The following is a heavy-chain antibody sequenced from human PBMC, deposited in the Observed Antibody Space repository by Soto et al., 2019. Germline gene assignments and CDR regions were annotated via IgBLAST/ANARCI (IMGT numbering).Heavy chain of an antibody. D-gene: IGHD6-13*01. CDR2: IYSGGST. J-gene: IGHJ6*03. CDR1: GFTVSSNY. V-gene: IGHV3-66*01. CDR3: ARVPKAAAGTFYFYYYMDV. Sequence: GGSLRLSCAASGFTVSSNYMNWVRQAPGKGLEWVSVIYSGGSTYYADSVKGRFTISRDNSKNTLYLQMNSLRAEDTAVYYCARVPKAAAGTFYFYYYMDVWGKGTTVTVSS.